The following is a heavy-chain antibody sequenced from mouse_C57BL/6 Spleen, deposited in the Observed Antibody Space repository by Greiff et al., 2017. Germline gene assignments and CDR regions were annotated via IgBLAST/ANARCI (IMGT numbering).Heavy chain of an antibody. Sequence: VQLQQSGAELARPGASVKLSCKASGYTFTSYGISWVKQRTGQGLEWIGEIYPRSGNTYYNEKFKGKATLTADKSSSTAYIELRSLTSEDSAVYFSARYGNYPGDYFDYWGQGTTLTVSS. CDR1: GYTFTSYG. D-gene: IGHD2-1*01. CDR2: IYPRSGNT. J-gene: IGHJ2*01. CDR3: ARYGNYPGDYFDY. V-gene: IGHV1-81*01.